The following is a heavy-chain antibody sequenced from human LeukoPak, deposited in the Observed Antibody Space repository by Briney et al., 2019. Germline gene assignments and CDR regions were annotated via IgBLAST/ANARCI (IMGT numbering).Heavy chain of an antibody. J-gene: IGHJ5*02. CDR2: INPNSGGT. CDR1: GYTFTGNY. V-gene: IGHV1-2*06. D-gene: IGHD6-13*01. CDR3: ARESVGAAADISWFDP. Sequence: HRASVKVSCKASGYTFTGNYMHWVRQAPGQGLEWMGRINPNSGGTNYAQKFQGRVTMTRDTSISTAYMELSRLRSDDTAVYYCARESVGAAADISWFDPWGQGTLVTVSS.